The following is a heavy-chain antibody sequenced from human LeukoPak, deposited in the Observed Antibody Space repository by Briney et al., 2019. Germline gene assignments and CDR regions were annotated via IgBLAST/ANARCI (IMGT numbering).Heavy chain of an antibody. J-gene: IGHJ6*03. CDR1: GDSFSSYA. CDR3: AKQGAARQDYYMDV. Sequence: SVKVSCKASGDSFSSYAITWVRQAPGQGLEWLGRIIPIFGTANYPQKFQGRVTITADILSSTAYIEMTNLTSDDTAVYFCAKQGAARQDYYMDVRGNGTTVSVS. CDR2: IIPIFGTA. D-gene: IGHD5-18*01. V-gene: IGHV1-69*06.